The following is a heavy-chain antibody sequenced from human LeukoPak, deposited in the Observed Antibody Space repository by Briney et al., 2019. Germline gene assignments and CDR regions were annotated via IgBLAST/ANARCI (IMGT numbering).Heavy chain of an antibody. CDR3: AKSPHYDILTGSYYFDY. CDR2: ISWNSGSI. Sequence: GGSLRLSCAASGFTFDDYAMHWVRQAPRKGLEWVSGISWNSGSIGYADSVKGRFTISRDNAKNPLYLQMNSLRAEHMALYYCAKSPHYDILTGSYYFDYWGPGTLVTVSS. CDR1: GFTFDDYA. D-gene: IGHD3-9*01. J-gene: IGHJ4*02. V-gene: IGHV3-9*03.